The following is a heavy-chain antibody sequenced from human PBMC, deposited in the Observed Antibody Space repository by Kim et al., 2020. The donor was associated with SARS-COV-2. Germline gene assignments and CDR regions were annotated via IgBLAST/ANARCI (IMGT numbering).Heavy chain of an antibody. J-gene: IGHJ6*02. D-gene: IGHD2-15*01. CDR1: GGTFSNYA. CDR3: ARDMGYCSGGSCYDYYYGMDG. CDR2: IIPIFGTT. V-gene: IGHV1-69*13. Sequence: SVKVSCKASGGTFSNYAISWVRQAPGQGLEWMGGIIPIFGTTNYAQKFQGRVTITADESTSTAYMELSSLRSEDTAVYYCARDMGYCSGGSCYDYYYGMDGWGQGTPGTGSS.